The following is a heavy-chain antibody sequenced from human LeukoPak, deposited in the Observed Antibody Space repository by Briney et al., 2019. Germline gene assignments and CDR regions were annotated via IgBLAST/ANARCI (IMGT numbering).Heavy chain of an antibody. CDR1: GFTFSNYE. Sequence: KPGGSLRLSCAASGFTFSNYEMNWVRQAPGKGLQWVSSISSSSSYISYADSVKGRFTISRDNAKNSLYLQMNSLRAEDTAVYYCARAKRWLQGGYFDYWGQGTLVTVSS. V-gene: IGHV3-21*01. CDR2: ISSSSSYI. CDR3: ARAKRWLQGGYFDY. D-gene: IGHD5-24*01. J-gene: IGHJ4*02.